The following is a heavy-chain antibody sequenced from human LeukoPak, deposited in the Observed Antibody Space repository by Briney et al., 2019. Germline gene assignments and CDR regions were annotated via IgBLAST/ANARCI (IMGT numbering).Heavy chain of an antibody. CDR3: ASVWGYSYGYGDY. Sequence: SETLSLTCAVSGFSISSGNYWGWFRQPPAKERQGSGNFYHGGSTYYNPSLKRRAVISADTSKNQLSLKLNAVAAADTDVYYCASVWGYSYGYGDYWGQGALVTVSS. CDR2: FYHGGST. V-gene: IGHV4-38-2*01. D-gene: IGHD5-18*01. CDR1: GFSISSGNY. J-gene: IGHJ4*02.